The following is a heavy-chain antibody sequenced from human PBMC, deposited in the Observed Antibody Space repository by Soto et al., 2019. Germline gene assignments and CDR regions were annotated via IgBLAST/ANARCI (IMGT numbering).Heavy chain of an antibody. CDR1: GYTFTSYG. CDR3: ASWVAGNYYFDY. D-gene: IGHD2-15*01. V-gene: IGHV1-18*01. CDR2: ISAYNGNT. J-gene: IGHJ4*02. Sequence: ASVKVSCKASGYTFTSYGISWVRQAPGQGLEWMGWISAYNGNTNYAQKLQGRVTMTTDTSTSTAYMELRSPRSDDTAVYYCASWVAGNYYFDYWGQGTLVTVSS.